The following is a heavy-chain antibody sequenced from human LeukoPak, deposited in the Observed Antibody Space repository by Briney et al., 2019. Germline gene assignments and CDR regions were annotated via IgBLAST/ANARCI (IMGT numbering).Heavy chain of an antibody. CDR2: IRSGGTNT. CDR1: GFTFSSFG. D-gene: IGHD1-7*01. V-gene: IGHV3-48*04. Sequence: GGSLRLSCAASGFTFSSFGMNWVRQAPGKGLEWVSYIRSGGTNTDYTGSVKGRFTISRDNAKNSLYLQMNSLRAEDTAVYYCARMNYVSSGWGAPFDYWGQGTLVTVSS. J-gene: IGHJ4*02. CDR3: ARMNYVSSGWGAPFDY.